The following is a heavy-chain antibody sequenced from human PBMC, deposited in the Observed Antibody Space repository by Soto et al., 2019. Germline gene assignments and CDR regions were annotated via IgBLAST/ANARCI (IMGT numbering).Heavy chain of an antibody. Sequence: ETLSLTCAVYGGSFSGYYWSWIRQPPGKGLEWIGEINHSGSTNYNPSLKSRVTISVDTSKNQFSLKLSSVTAADTAVYYCARVLRFYYYGMDVWGQGTTVTVSS. D-gene: IGHD3-16*01. CDR3: ARVLRFYYYGMDV. J-gene: IGHJ6*02. CDR1: GGSFSGYY. CDR2: INHSGST. V-gene: IGHV4-34*01.